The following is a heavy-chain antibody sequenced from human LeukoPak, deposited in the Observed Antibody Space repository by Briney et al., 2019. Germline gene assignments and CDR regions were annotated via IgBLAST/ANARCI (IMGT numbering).Heavy chain of an antibody. D-gene: IGHD6-13*01. CDR3: AKTPRAGQMPGTFFHY. CDR1: GFTFRNFA. J-gene: IGHJ4*02. V-gene: IGHV3-23*01. Sequence: GGSLRPSCAASGFTFRNFAMRWVRQAPGKGLEWVSAMSGSGGSTYYADSVKGRFTISRDNPKNTLYLQMNRLRAEDTAIYHCAKTPRAGQMPGTFFHYWGQGTLVTVSS. CDR2: MSGSGGST.